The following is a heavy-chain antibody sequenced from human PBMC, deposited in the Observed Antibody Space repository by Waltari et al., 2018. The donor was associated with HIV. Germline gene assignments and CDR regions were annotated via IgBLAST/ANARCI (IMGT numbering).Heavy chain of an antibody. CDR3: ARGVEGYCASTSCDLLD. V-gene: IGHV3-53*02. D-gene: IGHD2-2*01. Sequence: DVQLVETGGGLIQPGGSLRLSCAASGFTVSRNYTSWVRQAQGKGLKSVSGKYSGGSIYYADALGVRCTVSRDTSKTTLYLQLNSLTAESTAVYYCARGVEGYCASTSCDLLDWGQGTLVAVSS. J-gene: IGHJ4*02. CDR1: GFTVSRNY. CDR2: KYSGGSI.